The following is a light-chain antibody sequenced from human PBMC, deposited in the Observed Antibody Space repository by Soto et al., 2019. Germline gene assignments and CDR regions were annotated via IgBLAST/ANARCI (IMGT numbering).Light chain of an antibody. V-gene: IGLV2-14*01. CDR1: SSDIGCYNY. CDR3: SSYTSSTTLSI. CDR2: DVT. Sequence: QSVLTQPASVSGSPGHSITISCTGTSSDIGCYNYVSWYQQHPGNAPKLIIYDVTNRPSGVSNRFSGSKSGDTASLTISGLLAEDEADYYCSSYTSSTTLSIFGGGTKLTVL. J-gene: IGLJ2*01.